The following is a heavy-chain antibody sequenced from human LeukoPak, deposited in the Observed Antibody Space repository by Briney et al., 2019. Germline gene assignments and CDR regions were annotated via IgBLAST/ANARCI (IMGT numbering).Heavy chain of an antibody. CDR3: ARDVTYYTY. D-gene: IGHD1-26*01. Sequence: PSETLSLTCTVPGGSVSSGSYYWSWIRQPPGKGLEWIGYIYYSGSTNYNPSLKSRVTISVDTSKNQFSLKLSSVTAADTAVYYCARDVTYYTYWGQGTLVTVSS. CDR2: IYYSGST. V-gene: IGHV4-61*01. CDR1: GGSVSSGSYY. J-gene: IGHJ4*02.